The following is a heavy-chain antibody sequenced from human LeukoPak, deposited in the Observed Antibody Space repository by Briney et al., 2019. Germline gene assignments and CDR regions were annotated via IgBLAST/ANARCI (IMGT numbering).Heavy chain of an antibody. CDR2: IRYDGTNK. CDR3: AKGRTGDLDY. J-gene: IGHJ4*02. V-gene: IGHV3-30*02. D-gene: IGHD7-27*01. CDR1: GFTFSNYG. Sequence: GGSLRLSCTTSGFTFSNYGMDWVRQAPGKGLEWVAFIRYDGTNKFYADSVKGRFTISRDNSKNTSYLQMNSLRGEDTAVYYCAKGRTGDLDYWGQGTLVTVSS.